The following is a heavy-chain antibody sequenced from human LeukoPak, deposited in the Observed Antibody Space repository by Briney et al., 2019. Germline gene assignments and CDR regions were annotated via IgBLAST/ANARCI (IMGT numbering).Heavy chain of an antibody. CDR1: GFTFSSYW. J-gene: IGHJ3*02. Sequence: PGGSLRLSCAASGFTFSSYWMSWVRQAPGKGLEWVANIKQDGSEKYYVDSVKGRFTISRDNAKNSLYLQMNSLRAEDTAVYYCARPGLRFLAFDAFDIWGQGTMVTVSS. V-gene: IGHV3-7*01. CDR3: ARPGLRFLAFDAFDI. D-gene: IGHD3-3*01. CDR2: IKQDGSEK.